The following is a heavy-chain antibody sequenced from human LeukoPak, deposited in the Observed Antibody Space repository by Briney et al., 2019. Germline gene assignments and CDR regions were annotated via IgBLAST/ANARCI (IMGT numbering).Heavy chain of an antibody. D-gene: IGHD4-11*01. CDR1: GYTFTGYY. CDR3: ARGKRAAPSNYVSSFRYYFDY. CDR2: INPNSGGT. V-gene: IGHV1-2*02. J-gene: IGHJ4*02. Sequence: GASVKVSCKASGYTFTGYYMHWVRPAPGQGLEWMGWINPNSGGTNYAQKFQGRVTMTRDTSISTAYMELSRLRSDDTAVYYCARGKRAAPSNYVSSFRYYFDYWGQGTLVTVSS.